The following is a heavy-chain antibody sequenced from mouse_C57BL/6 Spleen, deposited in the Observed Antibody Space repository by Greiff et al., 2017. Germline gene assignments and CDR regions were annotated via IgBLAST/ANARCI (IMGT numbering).Heavy chain of an antibody. J-gene: IGHJ2*01. CDR1: GYTFTSYW. Sequence: QVQLQQPGAELVMPGASVKLSCKASGYTFTSYWMHWVKQRPGTGLEWIGELDPSDSYTNYNQKFKGKSTLTVDKSSSTAYMQLSSLTSEDSAVYYCARQLRLRDYFDYWGQGTTLTVSS. D-gene: IGHD3-2*02. CDR3: ARQLRLRDYFDY. V-gene: IGHV1-69*01. CDR2: LDPSDSYT.